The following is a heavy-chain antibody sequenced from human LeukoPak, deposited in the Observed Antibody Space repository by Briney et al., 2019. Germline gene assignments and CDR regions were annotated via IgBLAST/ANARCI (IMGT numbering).Heavy chain of an antibody. CDR2: ISSSSTI. D-gene: IGHD2-21*02. CDR3: ARARTYCGGDCFPDAFDI. Sequence: PGGSLRLSCAASGFTFSSYSMNWVRQAPGKGLEWVSYISSSSTIYYADSVKGRFTISRDNAKNSLYLQMNSLRDEDTAVYYRARARTYCGGDCFPDAFDIWGQGTMVTVSS. CDR1: GFTFSSYS. J-gene: IGHJ3*02. V-gene: IGHV3-48*02.